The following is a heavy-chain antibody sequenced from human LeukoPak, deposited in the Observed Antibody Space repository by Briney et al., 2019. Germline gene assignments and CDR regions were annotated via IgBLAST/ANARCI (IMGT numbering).Heavy chain of an antibody. CDR3: ATIIVGANDAFDI. D-gene: IGHD1-26*01. CDR2: IKQDASEK. CDR1: GFTFRSYW. V-gene: IGHV3-7*01. J-gene: IGHJ3*02. Sequence: GGSLRLSCAASGFTFRSYWVSWVRQAPGKGLEWVANIKQDASEKYYVDSVKGRFTISRDNAKNSLYLQMNSLRAEDTAVYYCATIIVGANDAFDIWGQGTMVTVSS.